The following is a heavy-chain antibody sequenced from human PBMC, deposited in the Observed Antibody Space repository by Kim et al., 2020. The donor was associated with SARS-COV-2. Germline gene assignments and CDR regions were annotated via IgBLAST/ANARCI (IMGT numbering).Heavy chain of an antibody. D-gene: IGHD4-4*01. CDR1: GGSISSSSYY. CDR3: ARQLASRDYSKDWFDP. V-gene: IGHV4-39*01. Sequence: SETLSLTCTVSGGSISSSSYYWGWIRQPPGKGLEWIGSIYYSGSTYYNPSLKSRVTISVDTSKNQFSLKLSSVTAADTAVYYCARQLASRDYSKDWFDPWGQGTLVTVSS. J-gene: IGHJ5*02. CDR2: IYYSGST.